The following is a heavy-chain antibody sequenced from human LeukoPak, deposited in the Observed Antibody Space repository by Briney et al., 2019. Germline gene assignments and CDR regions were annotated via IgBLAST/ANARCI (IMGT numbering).Heavy chain of an antibody. CDR1: GGSISSYY. J-gene: IGHJ6*02. Sequence: SETLSLTCAVSGGSISSYYWSWIRQPAGKGLEWIGRIYTSGSTNYNPSLKSRVTISVDTSKNQFSLKLSSVTAADTAVYYCARHRGQLERQYYYYGMDVWGQGTTVTVSS. D-gene: IGHD1-1*01. CDR3: ARHRGQLERQYYYYGMDV. V-gene: IGHV4-4*07. CDR2: IYTSGST.